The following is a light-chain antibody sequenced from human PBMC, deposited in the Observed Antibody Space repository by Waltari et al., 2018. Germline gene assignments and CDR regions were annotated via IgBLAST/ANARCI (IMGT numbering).Light chain of an antibody. V-gene: IGLV1-51*01. Sequence: QSVLTQPHSVSAAPGQKVTISCSGSSSALGGQYIAWYQQLPGTAPKLLIYDNNKRPSGISDRFSASKSGTSATLVITGLQTGDEADYYCGARDSSLFIVLFGGGTKLTVL. CDR3: GARDSSLFIVL. CDR1: SSALGGQY. CDR2: DNN. J-gene: IGLJ2*01.